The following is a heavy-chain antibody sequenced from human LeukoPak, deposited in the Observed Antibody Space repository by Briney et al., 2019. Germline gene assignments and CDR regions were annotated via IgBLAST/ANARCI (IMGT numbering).Heavy chain of an antibody. CDR2: TYSRSKWFN. V-gene: IGHV6-1*01. CDR3: ARGTGSLDY. D-gene: IGHD1-26*01. CDR1: GDSVSSKSAS. Sequence: SQTLSPTCAISGDSVSSKSASWNWIRQSSSRGLEWLGRTYSRSKWFNDYAVSVKSRITINPDTSKNQFSLHLTSVTPDDTAVYYCARGTGSLDYWGQGTLVTVSS. J-gene: IGHJ4*02.